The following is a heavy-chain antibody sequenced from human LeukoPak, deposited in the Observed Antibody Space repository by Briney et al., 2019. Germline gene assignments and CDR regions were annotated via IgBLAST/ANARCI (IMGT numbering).Heavy chain of an antibody. J-gene: IGHJ4*02. CDR2: IYHSGST. D-gene: IGHD4-17*01. V-gene: IGHV4-30-2*01. Sequence: SETLSLTFAVSGGSISSGGYSWSWIRQPPGKGLEWIGYIYHSGSTYYNPSLKSRVTISVDRSKNQFSLKLSSVTAADTAVYYCARDRGDYRFDYWGQGTLVTVSS. CDR3: ARDRGDYRFDY. CDR1: GGSISSGGYS.